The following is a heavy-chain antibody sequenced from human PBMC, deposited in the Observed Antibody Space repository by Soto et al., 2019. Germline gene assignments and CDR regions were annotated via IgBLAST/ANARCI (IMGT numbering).Heavy chain of an antibody. Sequence: QVQLVESGGGVVQPGRSLRLSCAASGFTFSSYAMHWVRQAPGKGLEWVAVISYDGSNKYYADSVKGRFTISRDNSKNTLYLQMNSLRLEDTAVYYCARPLWRDDYNWGYFDLWGRGTLVPVSS. CDR1: GFTFSSYA. CDR2: ISYDGSNK. CDR3: ARPLWRDDYNWGYFDL. J-gene: IGHJ2*01. D-gene: IGHD4-4*01. V-gene: IGHV3-30-3*01.